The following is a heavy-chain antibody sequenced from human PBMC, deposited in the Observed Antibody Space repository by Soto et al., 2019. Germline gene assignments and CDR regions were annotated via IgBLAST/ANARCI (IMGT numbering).Heavy chain of an antibody. D-gene: IGHD2-8*02. CDR1: GFTFSSYA. V-gene: IGHV3-23*01. Sequence: PGGSLRLSCAASGFTFSSYAMSWVRQAPGKGLEWVSAISGSGGSTYYADSVKGRFTISRDNSKNTLYLQMNSLRAEDTAVYYCAKSLSVVYDYYYYGMDVWRQGTTVTVSS. CDR3: AKSLSVVYDYYYYGMDV. J-gene: IGHJ6*02. CDR2: ISGSGGST.